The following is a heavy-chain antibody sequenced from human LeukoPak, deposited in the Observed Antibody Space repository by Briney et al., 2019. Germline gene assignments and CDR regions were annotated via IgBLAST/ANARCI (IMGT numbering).Heavy chain of an antibody. CDR1: GYSISSGYY. CDR3: ARLLGGY. J-gene: IGHJ4*02. V-gene: IGHV4-38-2*02. Sequence: KTSETLSLTCTVSGYSISSGYYWGWIRQPPGKGLEWIGSIYHSGSTYYNPSLKSRVTISVDTSKNQFSLKLSSVTAADTAVYYCARLLGGYWGQGTLVTVSS. CDR2: IYHSGST. D-gene: IGHD2/OR15-2a*01.